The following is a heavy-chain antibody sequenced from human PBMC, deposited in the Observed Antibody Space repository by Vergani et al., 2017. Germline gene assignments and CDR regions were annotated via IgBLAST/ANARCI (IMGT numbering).Heavy chain of an antibody. CDR3: ASDLYYYDSSGYADY. Sequence: QVQLQESGPGLVKPSETLSLTCTVSGGSISSYYWSWIRQPPGKGLEWIGEINHSGSTNYNPSLKSRVTISVDTSKNQFSLQLSSVTAVDTAVYYCASDLYYYDSSGYADYWGQGTLVTVSS. CDR1: GGSISSYY. D-gene: IGHD3-22*01. J-gene: IGHJ4*02. V-gene: IGHV4-59*12. CDR2: INHSGST.